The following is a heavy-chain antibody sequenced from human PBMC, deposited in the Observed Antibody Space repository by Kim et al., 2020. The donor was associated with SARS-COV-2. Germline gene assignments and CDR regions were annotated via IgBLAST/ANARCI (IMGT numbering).Heavy chain of an antibody. J-gene: IGHJ4*02. V-gene: IGHV4-34*01. D-gene: IGHD3-16*01. CDR1: FGSFSGYY. Sequence: LSLPFSVSFGSFSGYYWSWIRQPPGKGLEWIGEINHSGSTNYNPSLKSRVTISVDTSKNQFSLKLSSVTAADTAVYYCARLDYVWGSYYAFDYWGQGTLVTVSS. CDR2: INHSGST. CDR3: ARLDYVWGSYYAFDY.